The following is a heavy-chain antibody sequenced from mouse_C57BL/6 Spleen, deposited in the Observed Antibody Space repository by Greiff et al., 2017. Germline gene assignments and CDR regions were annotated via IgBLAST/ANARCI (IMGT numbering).Heavy chain of an antibody. V-gene: IGHV1-4*01. D-gene: IGHD2-5*01. CDR3: YRAYYSNYGYAMDY. J-gene: IGHJ4*01. CDR2: INPSSGYT. CDR1: GYTFTSYT. Sequence: QVQLQQSGAELARPGASVKMSCKASGYTFTSYTMHWVKQRPGQGLEWIGYINPSSGYTKYNQKFKDKATLTADKSSSTAYMQLSSLTSEDSAVYYCYRAYYSNYGYAMDYWGQGTSVTVSS.